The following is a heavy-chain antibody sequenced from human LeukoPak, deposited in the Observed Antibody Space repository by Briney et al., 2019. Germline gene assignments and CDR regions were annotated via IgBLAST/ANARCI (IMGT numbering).Heavy chain of an antibody. Sequence: SETLSLTCTVSGGSISSSSYYWGWIRQPTGKGLEWIGSIYYSGSTYYNPSLKSRVTISVDTSKNQFSLKLSSVTAADTAVYYCARELWFGELSHSHADYWGQGTLVTVSS. V-gene: IGHV4-39*02. CDR3: ARELWFGELSHSHADY. D-gene: IGHD3-10*01. CDR1: GGSISSSSYY. J-gene: IGHJ4*02. CDR2: IYYSGST.